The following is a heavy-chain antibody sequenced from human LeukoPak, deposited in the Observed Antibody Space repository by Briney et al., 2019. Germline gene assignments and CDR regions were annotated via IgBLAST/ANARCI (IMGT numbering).Heavy chain of an antibody. D-gene: IGHD3-10*01. Sequence: SETLSLTCAVYGGSFSGYYWSWIRQPPGKGLEWIGEINHSGSTNYNPSLKSRVTLSVDTSKNQFSLKLSSVTAADTAVYYCARSGRGTMVRGVIGPWGQGTLVTVSS. CDR2: INHSGST. CDR1: GGSFSGYY. CDR3: ARSGRGTMVRGVIGP. V-gene: IGHV4-34*01. J-gene: IGHJ5*02.